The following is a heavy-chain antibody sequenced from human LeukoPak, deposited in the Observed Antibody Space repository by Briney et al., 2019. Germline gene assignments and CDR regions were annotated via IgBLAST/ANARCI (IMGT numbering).Heavy chain of an antibody. CDR1: GYTFTGYY. V-gene: IGHV1-2*02. CDR2: INPNSGGT. CDR3: ARAEYYYGSGTHNDY. J-gene: IGHJ4*02. Sequence: GASVKVSCKASGYTFTGYYMHWVRQAPGQGLEWMGWINPNSGGTNYAQKFQGRVTITTDESTSTAYMELRSLRSDDTAVYYCARAEYYYGSGTHNDYWGQGTLVTVSS. D-gene: IGHD3-10*01.